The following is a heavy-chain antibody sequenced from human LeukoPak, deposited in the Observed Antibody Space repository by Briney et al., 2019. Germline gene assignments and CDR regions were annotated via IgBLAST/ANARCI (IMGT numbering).Heavy chain of an antibody. V-gene: IGHV3-23*01. CDR2: ISGSGGST. Sequence: AGGSLRLSRAASGFTFSSYAKSWGRQGPGKGLGVGSGISGSGGSTYYADSVKGRFTISRDNSKNTLYLQMNSLRAEDTAVYYCAKEGYCGGDCYREFDYWGQGTLVTVSS. J-gene: IGHJ4*02. D-gene: IGHD2-21*02. CDR1: GFTFSSYA. CDR3: AKEGYCGGDCYREFDY.